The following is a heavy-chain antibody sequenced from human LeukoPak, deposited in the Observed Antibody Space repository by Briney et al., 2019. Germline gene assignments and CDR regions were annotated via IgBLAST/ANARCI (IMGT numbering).Heavy chain of an antibody. D-gene: IGHD1-26*01. Sequence: ASVKVSCKASGYSFVFFGVSWVRQAPGQGLEWMGWIDSHNGNTNYAEKFQDRVTMTTDTSTTTSYMELRSLRSDDTAVYYCARRMWTGSSNDAFDIWGQGTMVTVSS. CDR1: GYSFVFFG. CDR3: ARRMWTGSSNDAFDI. CDR2: IDSHNGNT. J-gene: IGHJ3*02. V-gene: IGHV1-18*01.